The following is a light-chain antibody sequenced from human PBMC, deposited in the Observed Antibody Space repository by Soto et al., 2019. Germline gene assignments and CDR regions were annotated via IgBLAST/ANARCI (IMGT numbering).Light chain of an antibody. CDR2: RTS. Sequence: EIVLTHSPCTLALSPGERATRSWTGSQSVSSSYLAWYQHKPGQAPRLLIYRTSNRATGIPDRFSGSGSGTDFTLTISRLETEDFAVYSCKQYDSSPRTFGQGTKVDIK. CDR3: KQYDSSPRT. J-gene: IGKJ1*01. V-gene: IGKV3-20*01. CDR1: QSVSSSY.